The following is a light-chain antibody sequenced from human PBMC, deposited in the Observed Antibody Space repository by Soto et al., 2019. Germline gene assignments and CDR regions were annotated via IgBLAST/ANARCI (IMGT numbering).Light chain of an antibody. CDR1: QSLSREL. CDR2: ASS. Sequence: EIVLTQSPGTLSLSPGERATLSCRASQSLSRELLAWYQQKPGQAPRLLIYASSRRATDIPDRFSGSGSGTDFTLTISRLEPEDFAVYYCQQRSNWPPFTFGQGTRLEIK. V-gene: IGKV3D-20*02. J-gene: IGKJ5*01. CDR3: QQRSNWPPFT.